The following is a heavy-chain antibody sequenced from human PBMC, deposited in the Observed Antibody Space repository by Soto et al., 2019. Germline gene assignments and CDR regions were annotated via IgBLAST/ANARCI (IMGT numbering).Heavy chain of an antibody. Sequence: PGGSLRLSCAASGFTFNTYAMDWVRQAPGKGPEWVSGVGGGGGNAYYADSVKGRFTISRDNSKNTVYLQMNSLRAEDTAVYYCAKAYRVASITPFEFWGQGTQVTVSS. J-gene: IGHJ4*02. D-gene: IGHD3-3*01. CDR1: GFTFNTYA. CDR2: VGGGGGNA. V-gene: IGHV3-23*01. CDR3: AKAYRVASITPFEF.